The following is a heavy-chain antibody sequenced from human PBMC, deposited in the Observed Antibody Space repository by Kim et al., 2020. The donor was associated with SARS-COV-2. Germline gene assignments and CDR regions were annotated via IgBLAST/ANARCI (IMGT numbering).Heavy chain of an antibody. D-gene: IGHD6-19*01. V-gene: IGHV4-59*08. CDR2: FSYNKRT. Sequence: SETLSLTCTISGASVSDDYWTWIRQPPGKGLEWIGHFSYNKRTSYNPSLKSRVSMSLDTSRNQFSLKLNSVTAADTAVYYCARLPDINGWPFDYWAQGTLVTVSS. J-gene: IGHJ4*02. CDR1: GASVSDDY. CDR3: ARLPDINGWPFDY.